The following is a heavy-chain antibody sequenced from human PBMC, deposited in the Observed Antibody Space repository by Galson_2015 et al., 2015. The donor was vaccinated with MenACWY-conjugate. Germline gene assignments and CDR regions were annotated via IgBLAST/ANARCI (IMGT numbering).Heavy chain of an antibody. CDR1: GDSVSSNSAA. D-gene: IGHD3-10*02. CDR2: TYYKSKWYH. Sequence: CAISGDSVSSNSAAWNWIRQSPSRGLEWLGRTYYKSKWYHDYAASVRSRVTINPDTSKNLITLQLSSLTPEDAAVYYCAREAMFSTNFHAIDSWGQGTLVTVSA. J-gene: IGHJ4*02. V-gene: IGHV6-1*01. CDR3: AREAMFSTNFHAIDS.